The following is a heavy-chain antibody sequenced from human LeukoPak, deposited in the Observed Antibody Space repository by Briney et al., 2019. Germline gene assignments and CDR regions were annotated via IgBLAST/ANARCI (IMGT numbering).Heavy chain of an antibody. CDR3: AREAYDVLTSDWFDP. J-gene: IGHJ5*02. V-gene: IGHV4-61*02. CDR1: GASISSGEYY. CDR2: IYTSGST. D-gene: IGHD3-9*01. Sequence: SETLSLTCTVSGASISSGEYYWSWLRQPAGKGLEWIGRIYTSGSTNYNPSLKSRVTISVDTSKNQFSLKLSSVTAADTAMYYCAREAYDVLTSDWFDPWGQGTLVTVSS.